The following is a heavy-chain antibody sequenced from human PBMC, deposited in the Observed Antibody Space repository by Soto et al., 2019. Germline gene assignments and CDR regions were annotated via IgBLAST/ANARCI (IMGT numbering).Heavy chain of an antibody. CDR3: ARGDSTDCSNGVCSFFYNHDMDV. CDR1: GYTFNNYD. Sequence: ASVKVSCKASGYTFNNYDIHWVRQAPGQGLEWLGRINPKSGGTSTAQKFQGWVTMTTDTSISTASMELTRLTSDDTAIYYCARGDSTDCSNGVCSFFYNHDMDVWGQGTTVTVSS. V-gene: IGHV1-2*04. D-gene: IGHD2-8*01. CDR2: INPKSGGT. J-gene: IGHJ6*02.